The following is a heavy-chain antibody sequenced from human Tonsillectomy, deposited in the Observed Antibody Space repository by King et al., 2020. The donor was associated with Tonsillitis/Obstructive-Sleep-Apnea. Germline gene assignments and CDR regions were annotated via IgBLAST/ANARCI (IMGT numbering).Heavy chain of an antibody. Sequence: QLQESGPGLVKPSQTLSVTCTVSGGSISSGGYYWSWLRPHPGKGLEWIGYIYRRGITHYNPSLESRVTISLDTSKQLFSLSLDSVTAADTAVYYCARIIASRPTIYFMDVWGKGTTVTVSS. CDR3: ARIIASRPTIYFMDV. CDR2: IYRRGIT. J-gene: IGHJ6*03. CDR1: GGSISSGGYY. D-gene: IGHD6-6*01. V-gene: IGHV4-31*03.